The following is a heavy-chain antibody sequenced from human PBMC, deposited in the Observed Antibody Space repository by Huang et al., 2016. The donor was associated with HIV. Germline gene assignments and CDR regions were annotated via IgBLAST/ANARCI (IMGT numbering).Heavy chain of an antibody. V-gene: IGHV3-48*01. J-gene: IGHJ4*02. CDR2: ISSGSTTI. CDR3: ARDGLRGRLMTRSLDY. D-gene: IGHD3-10*01. Sequence: EVQLVESGGDLVQPGGSLRLSCAASGFIFNIYSMNWVRQAPGKGLEGVSYISSGSTTIYYADAVKGRFTSSRDNAKNSLYRQMNSLRAEDTAVYYCARDGLRGRLMTRSLDYWGQGTLVTVSS. CDR1: GFIFNIYS.